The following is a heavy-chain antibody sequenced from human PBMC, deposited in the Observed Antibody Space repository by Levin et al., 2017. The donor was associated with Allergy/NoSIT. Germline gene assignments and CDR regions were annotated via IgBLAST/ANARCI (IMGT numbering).Heavy chain of an antibody. J-gene: IGHJ6*02. V-gene: IGHV3-23*01. CDR2: ISGSGDTT. CDR3: AKEGGRAEAATGGFGYYYYGMDV. Sequence: PGGSLRLSCAASGFTFSSYAMRWVRQAPGKGLEWVSAISGSGDTTYYADSVKGRFTISRDNSKNTVYLQMNSLRAEATAVYYCAKEGGRAEAATGGFGYYYYGMDVWGQGTTVTVSS. CDR1: GFTFSSYA. D-gene: IGHD6-13*01.